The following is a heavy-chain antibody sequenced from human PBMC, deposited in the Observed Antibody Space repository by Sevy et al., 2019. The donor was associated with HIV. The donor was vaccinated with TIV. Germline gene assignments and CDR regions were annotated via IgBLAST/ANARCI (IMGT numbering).Heavy chain of an antibody. CDR1: GGSISSGGYY. CDR2: ISYSGST. Sequence: SETLSLTCTVSGGSISSGGYYWSWIRQHPGKGLEWIGYISYSGSTNYKPSLKSRVTISVDTSKNQFSLKLSSVPAAYMAVYYCARATNLNAFDFWGQGTMVTVSS. CDR3: ARATNLNAFDF. J-gene: IGHJ3*01. D-gene: IGHD1-26*01. V-gene: IGHV4-31*03.